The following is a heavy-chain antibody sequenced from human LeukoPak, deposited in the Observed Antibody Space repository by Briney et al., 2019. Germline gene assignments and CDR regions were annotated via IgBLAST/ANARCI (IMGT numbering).Heavy chain of an antibody. D-gene: IGHD2-2*01. CDR3: ARSASIVVVPAAEVAFDI. CDR2: IIPILGIA. V-gene: IGHV1-69*04. Sequence: SVKVSCKASGYTFTSYAISWVRQAPGQGLEWMGRIIPILGIANYAQKFQGRVTITADKSTSTAYMELSSLRSEDTAVYYCARSASIVVVPAAEVAFDIWGQGTMVTVSS. CDR1: GYTFTSYA. J-gene: IGHJ3*02.